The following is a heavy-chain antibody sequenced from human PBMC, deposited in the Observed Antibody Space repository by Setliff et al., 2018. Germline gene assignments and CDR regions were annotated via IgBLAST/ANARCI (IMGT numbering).Heavy chain of an antibody. CDR3: ARESTAKNFWGEYSDY. CDR1: GGTFSSYA. D-gene: IGHD3-3*01. CDR2: IIPIFGTA. J-gene: IGHJ4*02. Sequence: SVKVSCKASGGTFSSYAISWVRQAPGQGLEWMGRIIPIFGTANYAQKFQGRVTITADESTSTAYMELGSLRSEDTAVYYCARESTAKNFWGEYSDYWGQGTLVTVSS. V-gene: IGHV1-69*13.